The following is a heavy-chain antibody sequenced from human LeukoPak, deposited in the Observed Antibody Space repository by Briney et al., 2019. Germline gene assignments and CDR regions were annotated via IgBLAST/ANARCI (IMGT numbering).Heavy chain of an antibody. CDR3: ARGGYGSGSYYDY. Sequence: SETLSLTCAVYGGSFSGYHWSWIRQPPGKGLEWIGEINHSGSTNYNPSLKSRVTISVDTSKNQFSLKLSSVTAADTAVYYCARGGYGSGSYYDYWGQGTLVTVSS. J-gene: IGHJ4*02. D-gene: IGHD3-10*01. V-gene: IGHV4-34*01. CDR1: GGSFSGYH. CDR2: INHSGST.